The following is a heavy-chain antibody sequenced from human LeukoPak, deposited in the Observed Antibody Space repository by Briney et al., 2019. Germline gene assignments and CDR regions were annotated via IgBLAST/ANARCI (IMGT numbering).Heavy chain of an antibody. CDR1: GYTFTSYG. V-gene: IGHV1-18*01. J-gene: IGHJ3*02. CDR3: AGDSSGYYYDAFDI. D-gene: IGHD3-22*01. CDR2: ISAYNGNT. Sequence: ASVKVSCKASGYTFTSYGISWVRQAPGQGLEWMGWISAYNGNTNYAQKLQGRVTMTTDTSTSTAYMELRSLRSDDTAVYYCAGDSSGYYYDAFDIWGQGTMVTVSS.